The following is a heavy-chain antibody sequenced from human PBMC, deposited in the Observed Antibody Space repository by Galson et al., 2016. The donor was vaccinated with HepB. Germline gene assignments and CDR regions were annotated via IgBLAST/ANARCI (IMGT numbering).Heavy chain of an antibody. CDR1: GGSISNSVYY. D-gene: IGHD6-13*01. CDR3: ARVFWSLSSFFYFDH. CDR2: VYYSGTT. J-gene: IGHJ4*02. V-gene: IGHV4-39*02. Sequence: ETLSLTCTVSGGSISNSVYYWGWIRQPPGKGLEWVGSVYYSGTTSYNPSLRSRVLISADTSKNQFSLKVTSVTAADTAVYYCARVFWSLSSFFYFDHWGQGKLVTVSS.